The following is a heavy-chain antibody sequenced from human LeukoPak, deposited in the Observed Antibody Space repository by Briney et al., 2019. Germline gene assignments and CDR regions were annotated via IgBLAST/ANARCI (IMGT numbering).Heavy chain of an antibody. J-gene: IGHJ4*02. V-gene: IGHV3-7*05. CDR2: VEKDGSEK. Sequence: GGSLRLSCADSGFTFSRNRMTWVRQAPGKGLEWVATVEKDGSEKYYVDAVKVRFTISRDNAKNSLYLQMNSLRPEDTAVYYCASYGGGSVYYIGYWGQETLVTVSS. CDR1: GFTFSRNR. CDR3: ASYGGGSVYYIGY. D-gene: IGHD4/OR15-4a*01.